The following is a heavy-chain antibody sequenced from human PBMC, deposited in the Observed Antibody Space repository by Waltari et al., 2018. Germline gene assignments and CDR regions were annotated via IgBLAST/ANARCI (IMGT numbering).Heavy chain of an antibody. CDR3: VGHRFGSGSYFDY. Sequence: EVQVVESGGGLIQPGGSLRLSCAVSGFIVSSNYMSWVRQAPGTGLEWVSVIYSGGSSYYVDSVKGRFTISRDNSKNTIYLEMNSLRGEDTAVYFCVGHRFGSGSYFDYWGQGTPVTVSS. D-gene: IGHD3-10*01. CDR2: IYSGGSS. J-gene: IGHJ4*02. V-gene: IGHV3-53*01. CDR1: GFIVSSNY.